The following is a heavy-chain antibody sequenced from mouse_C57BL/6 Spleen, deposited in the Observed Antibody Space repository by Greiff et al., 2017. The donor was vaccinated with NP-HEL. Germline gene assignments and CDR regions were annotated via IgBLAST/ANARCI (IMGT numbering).Heavy chain of an antibody. Sequence: QVQLQQPGAELVKPGASVKMSCKASGYTFTSYWITWVKQRPGQGLEWIGDIYTGSGSTNYTEKFKSKATLTVDTTSSTAYMQLSSLTSEDSAVYYWARGGGVYGKAIYWYFDVWGTGTTVTVSS. V-gene: IGHV1-55*01. CDR2: IYTGSGST. J-gene: IGHJ1*03. CDR3: ARGGGVYGKAIYWYFDV. D-gene: IGHD2-1*01. CDR1: GYTFTSYW.